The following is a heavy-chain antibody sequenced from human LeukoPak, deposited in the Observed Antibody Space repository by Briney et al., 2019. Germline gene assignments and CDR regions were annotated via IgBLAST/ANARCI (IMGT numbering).Heavy chain of an antibody. CDR1: GGSISSSSYY. CDR3: ASLFIAGAEE. Sequence: PSETLSLTCTVSGGSISSSSYYWGWIRQPPGKGLEWIGSIYYSGSTYYNPSLKSRVTISVDTSKNQFSLKLSSVTAADTAVYSWASLFIAGAEEGGQEPLVPVSS. CDR2: IYYSGST. J-gene: IGHJ4*02. D-gene: IGHD2-15*01. V-gene: IGHV4-39*01.